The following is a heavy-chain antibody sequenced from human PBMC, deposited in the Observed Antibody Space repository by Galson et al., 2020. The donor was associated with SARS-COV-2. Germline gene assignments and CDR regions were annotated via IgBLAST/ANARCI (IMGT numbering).Heavy chain of an antibody. J-gene: IGHJ5*02. D-gene: IGHD5-18*01. V-gene: IGHV1-2*02. CDR2: THPNRGRT. CDR1: GYTFTVYY. Sequence: ASVKASCKASGYTFTVYYMHRVRQAPGQALEWMGWTHPNRGRTNYAQKSQGRVTMTRDTSISTAYMELSRLRSDDTAVYYWARDGSGYSYGPTQYNWFDPWGQGTLVTVSS. CDR3: ARDGSGYSYGPTQYNWFDP.